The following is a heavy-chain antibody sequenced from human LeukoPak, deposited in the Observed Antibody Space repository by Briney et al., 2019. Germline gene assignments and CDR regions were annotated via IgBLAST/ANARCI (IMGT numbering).Heavy chain of an antibody. CDR2: INSDGSST. D-gene: IGHD2-2*01. Sequence: GGSLRLSCAASGFTFSSYWMHWVRQAPGKGLVWVSRINSDGSSTSYADSVKGRYTISRDNAKNTLYLQMNSLRAEDTAVYYCAREPNQLLASYYGMDVWGQGTTVTVSS. J-gene: IGHJ6*02. CDR3: AREPNQLLASYYGMDV. V-gene: IGHV3-74*01. CDR1: GFTFSSYW.